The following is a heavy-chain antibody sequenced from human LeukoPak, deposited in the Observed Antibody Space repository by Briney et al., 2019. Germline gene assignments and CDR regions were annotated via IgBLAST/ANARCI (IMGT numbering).Heavy chain of an antibody. V-gene: IGHV1-18*01. Sequence: GASVKVSCKASGYTFTSYGISWVRQAPGQGLEWMGWISAYNGNTNYAQKLQGRVTMTTDTSTSTAFMELRSLRSDDTVVYYCARDLYYYDSSGYWYFDLWGRGTLVTVSS. D-gene: IGHD3-22*01. CDR3: ARDLYYYDSSGYWYFDL. CDR2: ISAYNGNT. CDR1: GYTFTSYG. J-gene: IGHJ2*01.